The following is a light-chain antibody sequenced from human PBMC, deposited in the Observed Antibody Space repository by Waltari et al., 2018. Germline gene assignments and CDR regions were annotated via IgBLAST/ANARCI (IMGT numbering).Light chain of an antibody. CDR2: AAS. V-gene: IGKV3-15*01. CDR3: QQYNNGPPGT. CDR1: QNVNSH. Sequence: ETVMTQSPGTLSVSPGDRATLSCRASQNVNSHLAWYQQKLGQAPRLLIYAASNRPIGMPARFSGSGSGTEDTLTINSRQSEDFAVYYCQQYNNGPPGTFGQGTKVEFK. J-gene: IGKJ2*01.